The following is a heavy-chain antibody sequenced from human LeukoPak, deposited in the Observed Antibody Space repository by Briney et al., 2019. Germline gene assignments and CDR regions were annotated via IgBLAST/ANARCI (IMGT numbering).Heavy chain of an antibody. CDR2: IYYSGTT. D-gene: IGHD3-10*01. Sequence: SETLSLTCTVSGGSISSYYWSWIRQPPGKGLEWIGYIYYSGTTNYNPSLKSRVTISVDTSKNQFSLNLISVTAADTAVYFCARGRGGGGGSNNWFDPWGQGTLVTVSS. J-gene: IGHJ5*02. CDR1: GGSISSYY. CDR3: ARGRGGGGGSNNWFDP. V-gene: IGHV4-59*12.